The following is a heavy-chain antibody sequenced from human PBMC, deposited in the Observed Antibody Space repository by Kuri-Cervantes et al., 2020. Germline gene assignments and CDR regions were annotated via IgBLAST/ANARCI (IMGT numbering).Heavy chain of an antibody. Sequence: GESLKISCAASGFTFSSYGMHWVRQAPGKGLEWVAIIWFDGSNKYYADSVKGRFTISRDNAKNTLYLQMNTLRLEDTAVYYCARDIIGRRFDPWGQGTLVTVSS. V-gene: IGHV3-33*08. CDR3: ARDIIGRRFDP. CDR2: IWFDGSNK. J-gene: IGHJ5*02. CDR1: GFTFSSYG.